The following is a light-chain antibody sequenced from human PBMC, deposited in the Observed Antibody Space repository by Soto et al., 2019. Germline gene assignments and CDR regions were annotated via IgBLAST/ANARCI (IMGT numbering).Light chain of an antibody. CDR2: EGS. CDR1: SSDVGSYNL. V-gene: IGLV2-23*03. Sequence: QSSLTHPTSLSGSPGQSITISCTGTSSDVGSYNLVSWYQQHPGKAPKLMIYEGSKRPSGVSNRFSGSKSGNTASLTISGLQAEDEADYYCCSYAGSSTFYVFGTGTKVTVL. CDR3: CSYAGSSTFYV. J-gene: IGLJ1*01.